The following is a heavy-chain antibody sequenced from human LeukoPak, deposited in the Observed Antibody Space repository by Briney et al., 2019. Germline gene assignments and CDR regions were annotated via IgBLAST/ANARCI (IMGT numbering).Heavy chain of an antibody. V-gene: IGHV4-4*07. CDR3: ARTKYGGTPSSNWFDP. D-gene: IGHD4-23*01. CDR2: IYTSGST. Sequence: SETLSLTCTVSGGSISSYYWSWIRQPAGKGLEWIGRIYTSGSTNYNPSLKSRVTMSVDTSKNQFSLKLSSVTAADTAVYYCARTKYGGTPSSNWFDPWGQGTLVTVS. J-gene: IGHJ5*02. CDR1: GGSISSYY.